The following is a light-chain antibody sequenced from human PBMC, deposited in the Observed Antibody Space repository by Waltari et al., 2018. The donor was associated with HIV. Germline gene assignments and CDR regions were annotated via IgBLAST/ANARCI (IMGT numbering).Light chain of an antibody. CDR3: CSYAGSSTSWV. Sequence: QSALTQSASVSGSPGQSITISCTGTSSDVGSYNLVSWYQQHPGKAPKLMIYEGSKRPSGVSNRFSGSKSCNTASLTISGLQAEDEADYYCCSYAGSSTSWVFGGGTKLTFL. CDR2: EGS. CDR1: SSDVGSYNL. J-gene: IGLJ3*02. V-gene: IGLV2-23*01.